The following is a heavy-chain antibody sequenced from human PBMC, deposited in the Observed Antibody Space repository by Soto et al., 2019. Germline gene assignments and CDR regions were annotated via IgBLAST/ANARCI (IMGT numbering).Heavy chain of an antibody. Sequence: SETLSLTCTVSGGSISSYYWSWIRQPPGKGLEWIGYIYYSGSTNYNPSLKSRVTISVDTSKNQFSLKLSSVTAADTAVYYCARLIAARPGSYYYYYYMDVWGKGTTVTVSS. V-gene: IGHV4-59*08. D-gene: IGHD6-6*01. CDR2: IYYSGST. J-gene: IGHJ6*03. CDR1: GGSISSYY. CDR3: ARLIAARPGSYYYYYYMDV.